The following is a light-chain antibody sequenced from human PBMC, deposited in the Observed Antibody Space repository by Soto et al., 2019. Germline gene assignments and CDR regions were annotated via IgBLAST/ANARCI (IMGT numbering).Light chain of an antibody. CDR1: QSISSGG. V-gene: IGKV3-20*01. J-gene: IGKJ3*01. CDR3: QQYDRSPET. Sequence: EIVLTQSPGTLSLSPGERATLSFRASQSISSGGLAWYQQKPGQAPRLLIYGASSRATGIPDRFSGRGSGTDFTLTINTLEPEDFAVYFCQQYDRSPETFGPGTKVDIK. CDR2: GAS.